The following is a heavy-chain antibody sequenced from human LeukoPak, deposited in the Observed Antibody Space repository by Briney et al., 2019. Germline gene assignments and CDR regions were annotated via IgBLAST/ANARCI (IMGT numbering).Heavy chain of an antibody. D-gene: IGHD3-10*01. J-gene: IGHJ4*02. CDR3: AKGGDYYGSGSLQIYYFDF. CDR2: ISTNGVNT. Sequence: GGSLRLSCQTSGFTFGNYAMSWVRQAQGKELEWISAISTNGVNTYYADSVKGRFTISRDNSRHTLSLQMNGLRADDTAVYYCAKGGDYYGSGSLQIYYFDFWGQGTLVTVSS. CDR1: GFTFGNYA. V-gene: IGHV3-23*01.